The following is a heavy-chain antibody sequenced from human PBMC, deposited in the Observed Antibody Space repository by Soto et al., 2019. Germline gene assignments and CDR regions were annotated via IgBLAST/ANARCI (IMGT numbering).Heavy chain of an antibody. J-gene: IGHJ6*02. CDR2: ISGSGGST. CDR3: AKDNPLWGAEGMDV. CDR1: VFTFSSYA. D-gene: IGHD3-10*01. V-gene: IGHV3-23*01. Sequence: PVGSLRLSCAASVFTFSSYAMSCVRHSPGKWLEWVSAISGSGGSTYYADSVKGRFTISRDNSKNTLYLQMNSLRAEDTAVYYCAKDNPLWGAEGMDVWGQATTVTLSS.